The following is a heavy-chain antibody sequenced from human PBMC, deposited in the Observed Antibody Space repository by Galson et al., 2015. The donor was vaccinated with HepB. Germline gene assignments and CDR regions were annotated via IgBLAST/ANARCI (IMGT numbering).Heavy chain of an antibody. CDR1: GYLITTYG. CDR3: ARNNSDKGGFDI. V-gene: IGHV1-18*01. J-gene: IGHJ3*02. D-gene: IGHD1/OR15-1a*01. CDR2: ISGYNDDT. Sequence: SVKVSCKASGYLITTYGLSWVRQAPGQGLDWMGWISGYNDDTKYGQKVQGRVTMTTDTSTSTAYMEMRSLRSDDTAMYYCARNNSDKGGFDIWGQGTMVTVSS.